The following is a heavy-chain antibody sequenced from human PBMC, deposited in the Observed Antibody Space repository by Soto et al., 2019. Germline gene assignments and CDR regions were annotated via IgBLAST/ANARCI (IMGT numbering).Heavy chain of an antibody. J-gene: IGHJ6*02. Sequence: SETLSLTCAVYGGSFSGYCWSWIRQPPGKGLEWIGEVDHSGSTNYNPSLKSRVSISVDTSKNQFSLKVTSVTAADTAVYYCARPAVASFVGAAMDAWGQGTTVTVSS. CDR1: GGSFSGYC. D-gene: IGHD2-21*01. CDR3: ARPAVASFVGAAMDA. CDR2: VDHSGST. V-gene: IGHV4-34*01.